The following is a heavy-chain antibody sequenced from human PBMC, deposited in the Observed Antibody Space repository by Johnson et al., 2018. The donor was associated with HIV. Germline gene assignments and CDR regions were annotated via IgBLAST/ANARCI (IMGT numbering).Heavy chain of an antibody. J-gene: IGHJ3*02. CDR1: GFTFDDYG. CDR2: INWSGGTT. CDR3: TTPGYDTEDAFDI. V-gene: IGHV3-20*04. D-gene: IGHD3-9*01. Sequence: VQLVESGGGVVRPGGSLRLSCAASGFTFDDYGLSWVRQAPGKGLEWVSGINWSGGTTGYADSVKGRFTISRDNAKNSLFLQMNSLKTEDTAVYYCTTPGYDTEDAFDIWGQGTMVTVSS.